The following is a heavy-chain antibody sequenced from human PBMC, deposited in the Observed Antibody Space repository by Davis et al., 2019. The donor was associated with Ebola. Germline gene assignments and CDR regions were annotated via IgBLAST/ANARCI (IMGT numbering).Heavy chain of an antibody. D-gene: IGHD4-17*01. CDR2: ISSSSSYT. CDR3: ARGGYGDYHTDY. V-gene: IGHV3-11*06. J-gene: IGHJ4*02. Sequence: PGGSLRLSCAASGFTFSDYYMSWIRQAPGKGLEWVSYISSSSSYTNYADSVKGRFTISRDNAKNSLYLQMNSLRAEDTAVYYRARGGYGDYHTDYWGQGTLVTVSS. CDR1: GFTFSDYY.